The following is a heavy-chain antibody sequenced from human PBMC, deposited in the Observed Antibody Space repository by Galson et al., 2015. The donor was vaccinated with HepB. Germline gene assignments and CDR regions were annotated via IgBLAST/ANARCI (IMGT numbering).Heavy chain of an antibody. CDR3: VKDPGPNPRGMDA. V-gene: IGHV3-64D*06. CDR1: GITFSTFA. Sequence: SLRLSCAASGITFSTFAMHWVRQAPGKGLEYVSGISSNGGRIYYADSVKGRFTISRDNSKETLYLQPSSLRPEDTAVYFCVKDPGPNPRGMDAWGQGTTVTVSS. J-gene: IGHJ6*02. CDR2: ISSNGGRI. D-gene: IGHD2-8*02.